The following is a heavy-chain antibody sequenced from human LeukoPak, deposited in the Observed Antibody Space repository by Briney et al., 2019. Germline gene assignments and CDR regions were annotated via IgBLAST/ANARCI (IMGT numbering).Heavy chain of an antibody. V-gene: IGHV3-23*01. CDR3: AKDRLSTEWELLGFDP. Sequence: GGSLRLSFATSGFTFSSYEMNWVRQAPGKGLEWVEAISGSGGSTYYADSVKGRFTISRDNSKNTLYLQMNSLRAEDTAVYYCAKDRLSTEWELLGFDPWGQGTLVTVSS. CDR1: GFTFSSYE. CDR2: ISGSGGST. D-gene: IGHD1-26*01. J-gene: IGHJ5*02.